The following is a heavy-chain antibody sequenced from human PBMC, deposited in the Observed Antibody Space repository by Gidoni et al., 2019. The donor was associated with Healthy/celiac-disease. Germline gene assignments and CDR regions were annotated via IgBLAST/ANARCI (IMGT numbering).Heavy chain of an antibody. CDR2: INPNRGGT. J-gene: IGHJ4*02. D-gene: IGHD4-17*01. CDR3: ARGHYGAGLIDY. V-gene: IGHV1-2*02. Sequence: QVQLVQSGAAVTKPGASVKVSCTASGCPFTGYYMHWVRQAPGQGLEWMGWINPNRGGTNYAQKFQGRVTITRDTSISTAYMELSRLRSDDTAVYYCARGHYGAGLIDYWGQGTLVTVSS. CDR1: GCPFTGYY.